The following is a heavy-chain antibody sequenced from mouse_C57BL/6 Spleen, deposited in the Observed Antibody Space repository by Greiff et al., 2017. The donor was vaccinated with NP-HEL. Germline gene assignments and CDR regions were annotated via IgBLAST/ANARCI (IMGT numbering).Heavy chain of an antibody. CDR2: IDPSDSYT. CDR1: GYTFTSYW. V-gene: IGHV1-59*01. Sequence: VQLQQSGAELVRPGTSVKLSCKASGYTFTSYWMHWVKQRPGQGLEWIGVIDPSDSYTNYNQKFKGKATLTVDTSSSTAYMQLSSLTSEDSAVYYCARITTVVATEYFDVWGTGTTVTVSS. CDR3: ARITTVVATEYFDV. D-gene: IGHD1-1*01. J-gene: IGHJ1*03.